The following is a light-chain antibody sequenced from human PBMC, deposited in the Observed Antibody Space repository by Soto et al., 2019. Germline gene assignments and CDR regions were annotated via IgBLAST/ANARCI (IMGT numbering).Light chain of an antibody. V-gene: IGLV1-40*01. Sequence: QSVLTQPPSVSGAPGQRVTISCTGRRSNIGAGFDVHWYQQLPGTAPKLLIYDNSNRPSGVPDRFSGSKSGTSASLAITGLQAEEEADYYCQSYDSSLSAYVFGTGTKLTFL. J-gene: IGLJ1*01. CDR1: RSNIGAGFD. CDR2: DNS. CDR3: QSYDSSLSAYV.